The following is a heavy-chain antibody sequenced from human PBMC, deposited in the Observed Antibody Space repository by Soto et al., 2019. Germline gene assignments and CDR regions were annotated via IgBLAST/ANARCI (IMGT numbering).Heavy chain of an antibody. Sequence: SETLSLTCAVYGGSFSGYYWSWIRQPPGKGLEWIGEINHSGSTNYNPSLKSRVTISVDTSKNQFSLKLSSVTAADTAVYYCARVGVVRGVIITFWFDPWGQGTLVTVS. CDR2: INHSGST. J-gene: IGHJ5*02. V-gene: IGHV4-34*01. CDR1: GGSFSGYY. CDR3: ARVGVVRGVIITFWFDP. D-gene: IGHD3-10*01.